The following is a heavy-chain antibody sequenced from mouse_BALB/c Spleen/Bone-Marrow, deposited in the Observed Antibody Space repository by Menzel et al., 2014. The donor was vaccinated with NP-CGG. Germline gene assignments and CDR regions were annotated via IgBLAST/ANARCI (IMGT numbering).Heavy chain of an antibody. Sequence: QVQLQQSGAELVRPGTSVKVSCKASGYAFTNYLIEWLKQRPGQGLELIGVINPGSGSTNYNEKFKGKATLTADKSSSTAYMQLSGLTSDDYAVYFCARGPTWYFDVWGAGTTVTVSS. V-gene: IGHV1-54*03. CDR1: GYAFTNYL. CDR3: ARGPTWYFDV. D-gene: IGHD3-3*01. J-gene: IGHJ1*01. CDR2: INPGSGST.